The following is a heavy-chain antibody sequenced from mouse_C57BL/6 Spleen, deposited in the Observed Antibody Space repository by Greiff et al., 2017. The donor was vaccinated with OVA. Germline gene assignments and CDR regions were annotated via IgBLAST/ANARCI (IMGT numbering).Heavy chain of an antibody. CDR1: GYTFTSYW. V-gene: IGHV1-50*01. J-gene: IGHJ2*01. Sequence: QVQLQQPGAELVKPGASVKLSCKASGYTFTSYWMQWVKQRPGPGLEWIGEIDPSDSYTNYNQKFKDKATLTVYTSSSTAYMPLSSLTSEDSAVYDCARGYYGSSSDYWGQGTTLTVSS. CDR2: IDPSDSYT. D-gene: IGHD1-1*01. CDR3: ARGYYGSSSDY.